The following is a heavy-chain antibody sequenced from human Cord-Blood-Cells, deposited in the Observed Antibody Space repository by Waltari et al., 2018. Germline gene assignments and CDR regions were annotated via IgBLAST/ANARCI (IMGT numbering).Heavy chain of an antibody. J-gene: IGHJ3*02. D-gene: IGHD6-19*01. V-gene: IGHV4-61*09. CDR1: GGSISSGSYY. CDR2: IYTSGRT. Sequence: QVQLQESGPGLVKPSQTLSLTCTVSGGSISSGSYYWSWIRQPAGKGLEWIGNIYTSGRTNTNPSLKSRVPISVDTSKNQFSLKLSSVTAADTAVYYCARLTGYSSGWYAFDIWGQGTMVTVSS. CDR3: ARLTGYSSGWYAFDI.